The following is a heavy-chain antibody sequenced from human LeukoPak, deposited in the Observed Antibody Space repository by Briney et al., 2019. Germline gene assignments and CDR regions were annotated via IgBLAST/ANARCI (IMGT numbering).Heavy chain of an antibody. V-gene: IGHV3-21*01. J-gene: IGHJ4*02. Sequence: PGGSLRLSCAASGFTFSSYSMNWVRQAPGKGLEWVSSISSSSSYIYYADPVKGRFTISRDNAKNSLYLQMNSLRAEDTAVYYCAKDSTTGTTTAIDYWGQGTLVTVSS. CDR3: AKDSTTGTTTAIDY. CDR1: GFTFSSYS. D-gene: IGHD1-1*01. CDR2: ISSSSSYI.